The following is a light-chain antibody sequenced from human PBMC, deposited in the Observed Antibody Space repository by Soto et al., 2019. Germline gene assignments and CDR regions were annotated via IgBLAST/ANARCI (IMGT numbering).Light chain of an antibody. Sequence: DVVMTQSPLSLPVTLGQPASISCRSSQSLVYSDGNTYLNWFQQRPGQSQRCLIYKVSNRDSGVPERFSGSGSGTDFTLKISRVEAEDVGVYYCMQGTHWPPYTFGQGNKLEIK. J-gene: IGKJ2*01. V-gene: IGKV2-30*01. CDR1: QSLVYSDGNTY. CDR2: KVS. CDR3: MQGTHWPPYT.